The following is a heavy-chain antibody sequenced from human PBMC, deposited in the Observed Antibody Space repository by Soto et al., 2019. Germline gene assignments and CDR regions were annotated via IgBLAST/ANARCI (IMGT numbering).Heavy chain of an antibody. CDR3: ATSGGGWYLY. J-gene: IGHJ4*02. D-gene: IGHD6-19*01. CDR2: LNPNSGDT. Sequence: QVQLVQSGAEVKKPGASVKVSCKASGYTFSSYDINWVRQATGQGLGWMGWLNPNSGDTGYAQKSQGRVTLTRNTSINTAYIELSSLTSDDTAVYYCATSGGGWYLYWGQGTLVTVSS. V-gene: IGHV1-8*01. CDR1: GYTFSSYD.